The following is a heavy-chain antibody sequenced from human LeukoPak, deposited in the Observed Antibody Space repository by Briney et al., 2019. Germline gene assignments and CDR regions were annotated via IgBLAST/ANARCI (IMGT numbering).Heavy chain of an antibody. D-gene: IGHD3-10*01. Sequence: ASVKVSCKASGYTFTSYGISWVRQAPGQGLEWMGWISAYSGNTNYAQKLQGRVTMTTDTSTSTAYMELRSLRSDDTAVYYCARVWFGELLYQAFPDYWGQGTLVTVSS. J-gene: IGHJ4*02. CDR1: GYTFTSYG. V-gene: IGHV1-18*01. CDR2: ISAYSGNT. CDR3: ARVWFGELLYQAFPDY.